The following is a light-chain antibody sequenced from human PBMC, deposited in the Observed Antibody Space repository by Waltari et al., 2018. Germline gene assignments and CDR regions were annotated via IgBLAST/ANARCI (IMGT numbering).Light chain of an antibody. CDR3: ASYTSGSTHVA. CDR2: DVS. Sequence: QSALTQPASVSGSPGQSITISCTGTSSDIGAYHYVSWYQQFPGKAPKLIIYDVSKRPSGFSTLFSGSKSGDSASLTISGLQVDDEAHYHCASYTSGSTHVAFGGGTQVTVL. CDR1: SSDIGAYHY. J-gene: IGLJ2*01. V-gene: IGLV2-14*01.